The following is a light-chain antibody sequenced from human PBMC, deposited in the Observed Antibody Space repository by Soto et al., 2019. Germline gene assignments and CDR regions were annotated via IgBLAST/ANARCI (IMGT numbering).Light chain of an antibody. V-gene: IGLV2-14*03. CDR3: SSFTFSNTF. CDR1: SSDIGANNY. J-gene: IGLJ1*01. CDR2: DVS. Sequence: QSVLTQPASVSGSPGQSITISCTGTSSDIGANNYVSWYQQHPGKAPKLMIYDVSDRASGASSRFSGSKSGNTASLTISGLLPEDETDYYCSSFTFSNTFFGTGTKVTVL.